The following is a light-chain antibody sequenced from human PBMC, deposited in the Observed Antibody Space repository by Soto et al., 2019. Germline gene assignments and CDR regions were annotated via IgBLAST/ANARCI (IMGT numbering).Light chain of an antibody. J-gene: IGLJ2*01. CDR1: NIRSKN. V-gene: IGLV3-9*01. Sequence: SYELTQPQSVSVALGQTAKITCEGDNIRSKNVHWYQQKARQAPVVVINRDFNRPSGIPERISGSNSGNTATLNITSAQAGDEADYYCQVWDSGSVVFGSGTKLTVL. CDR2: RDF. CDR3: QVWDSGSVV.